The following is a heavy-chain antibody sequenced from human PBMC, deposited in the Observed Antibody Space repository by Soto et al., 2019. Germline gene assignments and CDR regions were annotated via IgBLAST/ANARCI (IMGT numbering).Heavy chain of an antibody. Sequence: KTSETLSLTCTVSGGSISSSNYYWGWIRQLPGKGLEWIGSIFYSGSTYYNPSPRSRVTIYIDSSKNQFSLKLSSVTAADTAVYYCARHLVVAATTYNWFDLWGQGTLVTVSS. CDR1: GGSISSSNYY. J-gene: IGHJ5*02. CDR2: IFYSGST. CDR3: ARHLVVAATTYNWFDL. D-gene: IGHD2-15*01. V-gene: IGHV4-39*01.